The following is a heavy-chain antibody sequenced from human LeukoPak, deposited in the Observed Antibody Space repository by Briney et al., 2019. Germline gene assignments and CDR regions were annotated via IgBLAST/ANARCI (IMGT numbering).Heavy chain of an antibody. V-gene: IGHV3-30*02. CDR2: IRYDGSNK. D-gene: IGHD5-12*01. CDR3: AKDSRGYSGYDFDS. J-gene: IGHJ4*02. Sequence: GGSLRLSCAASGFTFSSYGMHWVRQAPGKGLAWVAFIRYDGSNKYYADSVKGRFTISRDNSKKKLYLQMNSLRAEDTAVYYCAKDSRGYSGYDFDSWGQGSLVTVSS. CDR1: GFTFSSYG.